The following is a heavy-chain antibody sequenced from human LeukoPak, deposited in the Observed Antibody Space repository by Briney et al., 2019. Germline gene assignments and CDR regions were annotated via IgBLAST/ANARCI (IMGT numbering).Heavy chain of an antibody. J-gene: IGHJ3*02. Sequence: SVKVSCKASGGTFSSYAISWVRQAPGQGLEWMGGIIPIFGTANYAQKFQGRVTITTDESTSTAYMELSSLRSEDTAVYYCGAYGSGSYYAFDIWGQGTMVTVSS. V-gene: IGHV1-69*05. CDR1: GGTFSSYA. CDR3: GAYGSGSYYAFDI. CDR2: IIPIFGTA. D-gene: IGHD3-10*01.